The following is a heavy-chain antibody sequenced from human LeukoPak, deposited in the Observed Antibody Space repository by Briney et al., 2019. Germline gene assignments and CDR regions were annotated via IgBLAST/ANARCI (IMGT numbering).Heavy chain of an antibody. CDR2: IYPGDSDT. CDR3: ARHGTNWGDAFDI. J-gene: IGHJ3*02. CDR1: GYSFTNYW. V-gene: IGHV5-51*01. Sequence: GESLKISWKGSGYSFTNYWIGWSRQMPGKGLEWMGIIYPGDSDTRYSPSFQGQVTISADKSISTAYLQWSRLEDTDTVIYYCARHGTNWGDAFDIWGQGTMVTVSS. D-gene: IGHD7-27*01.